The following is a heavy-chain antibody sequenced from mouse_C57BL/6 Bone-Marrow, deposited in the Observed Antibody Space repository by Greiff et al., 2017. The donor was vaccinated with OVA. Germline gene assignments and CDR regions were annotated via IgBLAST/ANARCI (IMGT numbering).Heavy chain of an antibody. J-gene: IGHJ3*01. CDR2: IYPRSGNT. Sequence: QVHVKQSGAELARPGASVKLSCKASGYTFTSYGISWVKQRTGQGLEWIGEIYPRSGNTYYNEKFKGKATLTADKSSSTAYMELRSLTSEDSAVYFCARSELGRAWFAYWGQGTLVTVSA. D-gene: IGHD4-1*01. V-gene: IGHV1-81*01. CDR3: ARSELGRAWFAY. CDR1: GYTFTSYG.